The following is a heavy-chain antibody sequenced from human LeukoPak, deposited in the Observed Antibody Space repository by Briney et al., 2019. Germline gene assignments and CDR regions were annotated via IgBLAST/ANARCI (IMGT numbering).Heavy chain of an antibody. Sequence: PSETLSLTCAVYGGSFSGYYWSWIRQPPGKGLEWIGEINHSGSTNYNPSLKSRVTISVDTSKNQFSLKLSSVTAADTAVYYCARGGGITFGGVIEPFDYWGQGTLVTVSS. CDR1: GGSFSGYY. D-gene: IGHD3-16*02. V-gene: IGHV4-34*01. CDR3: ARGGGITFGGVIEPFDY. J-gene: IGHJ4*02. CDR2: INHSGST.